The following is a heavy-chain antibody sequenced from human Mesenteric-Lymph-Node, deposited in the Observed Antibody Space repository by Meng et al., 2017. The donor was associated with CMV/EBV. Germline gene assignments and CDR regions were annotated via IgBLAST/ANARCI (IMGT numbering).Heavy chain of an antibody. V-gene: IGHV4-38-2*02. CDR1: GYSITSGYY. D-gene: IGHD2-21*01. J-gene: IGHJ6*02. CDR3: ARGLRVVIAAHYYYYGMDV. Sequence: SETLSLTCTVSGYSITSGYYWGWIRQPPGKGLEWIGFIYHSGRTYYNSSLKSRVTISVDTSKNQFSLKLSSVTAADTAVYYCARGLRVVIAAHYYYYGMDVWGQGTTVTVSS. CDR2: IYHSGRT.